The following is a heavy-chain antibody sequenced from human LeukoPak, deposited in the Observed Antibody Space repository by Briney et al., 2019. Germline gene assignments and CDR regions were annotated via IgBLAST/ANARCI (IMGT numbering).Heavy chain of an antibody. CDR3: AKGDSSGWYGPYYFDY. Sequence: GGSLRLSCAASGFTFSSYWMHWVRQAPGKGLVWVSRIKSDGSSTSYAGSVKGRFTISRDNAKNTLYLQMNSLRAEDTAVYYCAKGDSSGWYGPYYFDYWGQGTLVTVSS. V-gene: IGHV3-74*01. CDR1: GFTFSSYW. J-gene: IGHJ4*02. D-gene: IGHD6-19*01. CDR2: IKSDGSST.